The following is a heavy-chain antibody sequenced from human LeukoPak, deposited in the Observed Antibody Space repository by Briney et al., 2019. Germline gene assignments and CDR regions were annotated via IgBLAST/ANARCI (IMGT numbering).Heavy chain of an antibody. D-gene: IGHD1-26*01. V-gene: IGHV3-48*04. Sequence: PGGSLRLSCAASGFTFSSYSMNWVRQAPGKGLEWVSYISSSSSTIYYADSVKGRFTISRDNAKNSLYLQMNSLRAEDTAVYYCARRGGSPLGAFDIWGQGTLVTVSS. J-gene: IGHJ3*02. CDR1: GFTFSSYS. CDR2: ISSSSSTI. CDR3: ARRGGSPLGAFDI.